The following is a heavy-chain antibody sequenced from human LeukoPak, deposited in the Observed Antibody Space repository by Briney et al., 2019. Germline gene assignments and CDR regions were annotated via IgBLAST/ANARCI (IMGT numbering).Heavy chain of an antibody. CDR1: GFTFSTYW. Sequence: PGGSLRLSCVPSGFTFSTYWMAWVRQAPGKGLEWEANMKQDGSARHYADSVKGRFSISRDNSKNSVYLQMDSLRAEDTALYYCARDNVGALDYWGHGTLVTVSS. V-gene: IGHV3-7*01. CDR3: ARDNVGALDY. CDR2: MKQDGSAR. J-gene: IGHJ4*01. D-gene: IGHD1-26*01.